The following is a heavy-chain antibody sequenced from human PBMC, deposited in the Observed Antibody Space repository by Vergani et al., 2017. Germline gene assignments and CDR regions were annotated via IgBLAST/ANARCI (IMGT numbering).Heavy chain of an antibody. Sequence: EVQLVESGGGLVQPGGSLRLSCAASGFTFSSYWMHWVRQAPGKGLVWVYRINSDGSSTSYADSVKGRFTISRDNAKNPLYLQMNSLRAEDTAVYYCARAHLPYDFWSGYYREDAFDIWGQGTMVTVSS. D-gene: IGHD3-3*01. V-gene: IGHV3-74*01. CDR1: GFTFSSYW. J-gene: IGHJ3*02. CDR2: INSDGSST. CDR3: ARAHLPYDFWSGYYREDAFDI.